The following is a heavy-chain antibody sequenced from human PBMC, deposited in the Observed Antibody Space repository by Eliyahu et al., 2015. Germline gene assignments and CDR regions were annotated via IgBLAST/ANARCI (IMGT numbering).Heavy chain of an antibody. CDR1: GGSISSSSYY. Sequence: QLQLQESGPGLVKPSETLSLTCTVSGGSISSSSYYWGWIRQPPGKGLEWIGSIYYSGSTYYNPSLKSRVTISVDTSKNQFSLKLSSVTAADTAVYYCARKSRQWLVRDYWGQGTLVTVSS. CDR3: ARKSRQWLVRDY. CDR2: IYYSGST. J-gene: IGHJ4*02. D-gene: IGHD6-19*01. V-gene: IGHV4-39*01.